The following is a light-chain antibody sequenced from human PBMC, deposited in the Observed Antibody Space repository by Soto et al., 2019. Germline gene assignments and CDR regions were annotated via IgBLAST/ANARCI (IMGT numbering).Light chain of an antibody. V-gene: IGKV3-15*01. CDR3: KRYDSWSPFT. CDR2: DAS. CDR1: QSINRK. J-gene: IGKJ4*02. Sequence: EIVMTQSPVTLSVSPGERATLSCRASQSINRKVAWYQQRPGQAPRLLISDASIRATGIPARFSSSGTGTEFTLNISSLQSEDFAFYYCKRYDSWSPFTFGGGTKVEIK.